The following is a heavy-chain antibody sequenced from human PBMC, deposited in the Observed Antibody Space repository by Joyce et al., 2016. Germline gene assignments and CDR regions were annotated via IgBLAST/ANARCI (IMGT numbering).Heavy chain of an antibody. V-gene: IGHV3-21*01. J-gene: IGHJ6*02. D-gene: IGHD1-26*01. CDR3: ARGGISYYYAMDV. CDR2: ISDTSYYR. CDR1: GSTFSTSS. Sequence: QLVESGGGVVKPGGSLRLSCEASGSTFSTSSMRWFRQARGKGLEWVAAISDTSYYRFHAETVRGRFTVSRDNAKKTLYLQMNSLRAEDSAVFYCARGGISYYYAMDVWGQGTTVTVSS.